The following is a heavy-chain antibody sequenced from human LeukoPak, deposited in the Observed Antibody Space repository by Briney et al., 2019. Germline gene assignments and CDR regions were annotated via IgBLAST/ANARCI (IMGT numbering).Heavy chain of an antibody. Sequence: GGSLRLSCAASGFTFSSYAMHWVRQAPGKGLEYVSAISSNGGSTYYANSVKGRFTISRDSSKNTLYLQMGSLRAEDMAVYYCARVRGGFTIFDYWGQGTLVTVSS. CDR3: ARVRGGFTIFDY. J-gene: IGHJ4*02. V-gene: IGHV3-64*01. CDR2: ISSNGGST. D-gene: IGHD3-10*01. CDR1: GFTFSSYA.